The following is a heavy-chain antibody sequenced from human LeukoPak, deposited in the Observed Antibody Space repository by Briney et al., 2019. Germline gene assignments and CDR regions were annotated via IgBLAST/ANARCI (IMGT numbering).Heavy chain of an antibody. CDR2: IYSGGST. Sequence: GGSLRLSCAASGFTVSSNYMSWVRQAPGKGLEWVSVIYSGGSTYYADSVKGRFTISRDNSKNTLYLQMNSLRAEDTAVYYRASPKGRYDSSGYYSPYFDYWGQGTLVTVSS. CDR1: GFTVSSNY. V-gene: IGHV3-66*02. CDR3: ASPKGRYDSSGYYSPYFDY. J-gene: IGHJ4*02. D-gene: IGHD3-22*01.